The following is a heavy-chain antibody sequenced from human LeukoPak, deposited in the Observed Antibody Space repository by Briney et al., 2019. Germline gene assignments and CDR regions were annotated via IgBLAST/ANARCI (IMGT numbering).Heavy chain of an antibody. D-gene: IGHD5-24*01. Sequence: GGSLRLSCAASGFTFTSHAIHWVRQAPGKGLEWVAIISYDGSYEYYADSVKGRFSISRDNSKNTVYLQMSGLRPEDTAMYYCARITVAMATIGAFDIWGQGTMVAVSS. CDR2: ISYDGSYE. V-gene: IGHV3-30*14. J-gene: IGHJ3*02. CDR1: GFTFTSHA. CDR3: ARITVAMATIGAFDI.